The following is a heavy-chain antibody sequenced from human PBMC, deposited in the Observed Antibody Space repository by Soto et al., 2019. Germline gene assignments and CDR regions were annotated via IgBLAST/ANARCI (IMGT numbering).Heavy chain of an antibody. CDR2: IWYDGSKK. CDR1: GFTFTSYG. CDR3: AREYYDSSGYYYFGFGY. J-gene: IGHJ4*02. Sequence: HPGGSLRLSCAAPGFTFTSYGFHWVRQAPGKGLEWVAVIWYDGSKKYYTDSAQGRFSISRDNSKNTLYLQMNSLRAEDTAVYYFAREYYDSSGYYYFGFGYWGQGTLVTVSS. D-gene: IGHD3-22*01. V-gene: IGHV3-33*01.